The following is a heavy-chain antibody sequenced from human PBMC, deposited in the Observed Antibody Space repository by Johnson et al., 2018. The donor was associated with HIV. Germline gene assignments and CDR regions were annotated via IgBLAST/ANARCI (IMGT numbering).Heavy chain of an antibody. CDR1: GFIFDDYD. J-gene: IGHJ3*02. CDR2: INWNGGST. Sequence: VQLVESGGGVVRPGGSLRLSCAGSGFIFDDYDMSWVRQAPGKGLEWVSNINWNGGSTGYADSVKGRFTISRDNAKNSLYLQMNSLRAEDTAVYYCARGPTYYADPFAFDIWGQGTMVTVSS. D-gene: IGHD4-17*01. CDR3: ARGPTYYADPFAFDI. V-gene: IGHV3-20*04.